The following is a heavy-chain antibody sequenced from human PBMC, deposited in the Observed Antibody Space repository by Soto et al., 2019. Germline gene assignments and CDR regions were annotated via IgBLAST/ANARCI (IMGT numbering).Heavy chain of an antibody. CDR2: INAGNGNT. CDR3: ARAVSITGTYTYSYYYGMDV. D-gene: IGHD1-20*01. J-gene: IGHJ6*02. Sequence: ASVKVSCKASGYTFTSYAMHWVRQAPGQRLEWMGWINAGNGNTKYSQKFQGRVTITRDTSASTAYMELSSLRSEDTAVYYCARAVSITGTYTYSYYYGMDVWGQGTTVTVSS. CDR1: GYTFTSYA. V-gene: IGHV1-3*01.